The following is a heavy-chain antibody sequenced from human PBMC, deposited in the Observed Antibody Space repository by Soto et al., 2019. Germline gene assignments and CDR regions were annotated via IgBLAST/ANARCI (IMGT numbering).Heavy chain of an antibody. D-gene: IGHD3-3*01. CDR2: IIPIFGST. CDR3: ARDGDLRSDFWSGPLGGGWFDP. V-gene: IGHV1-69*12. Sequence: QVQLVQSGAEVRKPGSSVKVSCKASGGTFSNSAITWVRQAPGQGLEWVGGIIPIFGSTNYAQKFQGRVTVTADESTGTAYMALSSLTSEDTAVYYCARDGDLRSDFWSGPLGGGWFDPWGQGTLVTVSS. CDR1: GGTFSNSA. J-gene: IGHJ5*02.